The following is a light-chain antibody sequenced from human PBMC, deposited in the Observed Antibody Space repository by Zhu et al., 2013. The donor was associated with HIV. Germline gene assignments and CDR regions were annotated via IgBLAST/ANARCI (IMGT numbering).Light chain of an antibody. CDR3: QQYGSSPLT. J-gene: IGKJ4*01. V-gene: IGKV3-20*01. CDR2: EAS. CDR1: QSVSRSF. Sequence: EIVLTQSPGTLPLSPGERATLSCRASQSVSRSFLAWYQQKPGQAPRLLIYEASIRATGIPDRFSGSGSGTDFTLTITRLEPEGFTVYYCQQYGSSPLTFGGGTKGGDQ.